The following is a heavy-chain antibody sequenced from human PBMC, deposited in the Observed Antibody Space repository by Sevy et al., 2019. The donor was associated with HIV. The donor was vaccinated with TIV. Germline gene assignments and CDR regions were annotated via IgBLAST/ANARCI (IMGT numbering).Heavy chain of an antibody. CDR2: ISPSSGLT. J-gene: IGHJ4*02. D-gene: IGHD2-21*02. CDR3: ARLRSCGGACYIFDY. V-gene: IGHV1-46*01. CDR1: GYTFINYD. Sequence: ASVKVSCKASGYTFINYDMQWVRQAPGQGIEWMALISPSSGLTTYAQKFQDRVTLTRDTSTNTVYMELSGLTSEDTAVYYCARLRSCGGACYIFDYSGQGAMVTVSS.